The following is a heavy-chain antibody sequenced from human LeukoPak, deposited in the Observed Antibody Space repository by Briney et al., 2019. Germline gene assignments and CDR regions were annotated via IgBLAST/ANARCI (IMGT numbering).Heavy chain of an antibody. D-gene: IGHD6-19*01. CDR2: IYYSGST. V-gene: IGHV4-39*01. CDR1: GGSISSSSYY. J-gene: IGHJ3*02. CDR3: AELAVAGNGVPNNAFDI. Sequence: SETLSLTCTVSGGSISSSSYYWGWIRQPPGKGLEWIGSIYYSGSTYYNPSLKSRVTISVDTSKSQFSLKLTSVTAADTAVYYCAELAVAGNGVPNNAFDIWGQGTMVTVSS.